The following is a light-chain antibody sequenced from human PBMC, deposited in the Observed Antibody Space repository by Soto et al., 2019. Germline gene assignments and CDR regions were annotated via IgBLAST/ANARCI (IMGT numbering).Light chain of an antibody. CDR1: QSVSSY. CDR2: DAS. CDR3: QQRSNFT. Sequence: EIVLTQSPATLSLSPGERATLSCRASQSVSSYLAWYQQKPGQAPRLLIYDASNRATGIPARFSGSGSGTDFTLTISTLEPEDLAVYYCQQRSNFTFGGGTTVEIK. V-gene: IGKV3-11*01. J-gene: IGKJ4*01.